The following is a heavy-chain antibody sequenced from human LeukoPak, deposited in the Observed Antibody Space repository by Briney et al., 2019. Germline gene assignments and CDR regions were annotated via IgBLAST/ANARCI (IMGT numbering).Heavy chain of an antibody. CDR1: GFTFSRHW. CDR2: IKQGGSEK. Sequence: SGGSLRLSCAASGFTFSRHWMTWVRQAPGKGLEWMASIKQGGSEKYYADSVKGRFTVSRDDAKSSLYLQMNSLSADDTAVYYCAKGPTYGARVDYSDFWGQGTKVTVSS. V-gene: IGHV3-7*01. J-gene: IGHJ4*02. D-gene: IGHD4-17*01. CDR3: AKGPTYGARVDYSDF.